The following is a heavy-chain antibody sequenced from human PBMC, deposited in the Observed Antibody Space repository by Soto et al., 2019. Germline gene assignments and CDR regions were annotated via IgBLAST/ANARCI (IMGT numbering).Heavy chain of an antibody. V-gene: IGHV5-51*01. CDR3: ASGLRRGSGSIPYGMDV. CDR1: GFSLHTYW. J-gene: IGHJ6*02. D-gene: IGHD3-10*01. Sequence: GESLKISCEGFGFSLHTYWIAWVRQKPGKGLEWMGAIFPGDSDTRYSPSFQGQVNISADRSISTAYLHWNSLKVSDTAVYYCASGLRRGSGSIPYGMDVWGQGTTVTVSS. CDR2: IFPGDSDT.